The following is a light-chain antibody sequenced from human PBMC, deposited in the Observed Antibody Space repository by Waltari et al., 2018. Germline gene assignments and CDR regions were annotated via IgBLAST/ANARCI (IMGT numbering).Light chain of an antibody. CDR2: KHT. Sequence: SSELTQPPSVSVSPGQTARITCSGDALPRQFASWYQQKPGQAPVIVIYKHTGRPSEIPERFAVSSSGTTVTLTISGVQAEDEADYYCQSADASGTYKLFGGGTKLTVL. J-gene: IGLJ2*01. V-gene: IGLV3-25*03. CDR1: ALPRQF. CDR3: QSADASGTYKL.